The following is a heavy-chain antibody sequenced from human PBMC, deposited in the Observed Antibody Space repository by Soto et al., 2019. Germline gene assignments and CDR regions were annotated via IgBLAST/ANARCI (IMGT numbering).Heavy chain of an antibody. CDR1: GFTFSNFE. V-gene: IGHV3-48*03. J-gene: IGHJ6*02. Sequence: GGSLRLSCAASGFTFSNFEMHWVRQAPGKGLEWVSYINTAGSTKYYAESVKGRFTISRDNARNSLFLQMNSLRAEDTAVYYCARAECSSPDCLTAYYSYGLDVWGQASTVTGSS. CDR3: ARAECSSPDCLTAYYSYGLDV. CDR2: INTAGSTK. D-gene: IGHD3-9*01.